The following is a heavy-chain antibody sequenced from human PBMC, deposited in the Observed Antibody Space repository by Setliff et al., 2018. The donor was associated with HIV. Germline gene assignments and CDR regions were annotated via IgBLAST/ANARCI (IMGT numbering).Heavy chain of an antibody. CDR2: INPNSGGT. D-gene: IGHD4-17*01. J-gene: IGHJ3*02. CDR3: ARDGGPYGDYGGGAFDI. Sequence: ASVKVSCKVSGGTFTRNCISWVRQAPGQGLEWMGWINPNSGGTNYAQKFQGRVTMTRDTSISTAYMELSRLRSDDTAVYYCARDGGPYGDYGGGAFDIWGQGTMVTVSS. V-gene: IGHV1-2*02. CDR1: GGTFTRNC.